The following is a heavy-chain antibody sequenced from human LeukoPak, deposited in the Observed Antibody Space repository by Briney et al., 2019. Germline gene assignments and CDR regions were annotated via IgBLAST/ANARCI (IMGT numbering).Heavy chain of an antibody. J-gene: IGHJ4*02. V-gene: IGHV4-34*01. CDR2: INHSGST. Sequence: PSETLSLTCAVYGGSFSGYYWSWIRQPPGKGLEWIGEINHSGSTNYSPSLKRRVTISVDTSKNQFSLKLSSVTAADTAVYYCARDARFWSGYYKGPGAGFDYWGQGTLVTVSS. D-gene: IGHD3-3*01. CDR3: ARDARFWSGYYKGPGAGFDY. CDR1: GGSFSGYY.